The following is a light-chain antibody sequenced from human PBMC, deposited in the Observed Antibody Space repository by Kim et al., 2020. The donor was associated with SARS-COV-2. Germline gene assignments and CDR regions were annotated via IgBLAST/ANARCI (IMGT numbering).Light chain of an antibody. V-gene: IGLV2-14*03. Sequence: QSALTQPASMSGSPGQSITISCTGTSGDVGGYNYVSWYQQHPGKAPKLMIYDVTNRPSGVSNRFSGSKSGNTASLTIYGLQAEDEADYYCSSYTSSSTLVFGGGTKLTVL. CDR3: SSYTSSSTLV. CDR1: SGDVGGYNY. CDR2: DVT. J-gene: IGLJ2*01.